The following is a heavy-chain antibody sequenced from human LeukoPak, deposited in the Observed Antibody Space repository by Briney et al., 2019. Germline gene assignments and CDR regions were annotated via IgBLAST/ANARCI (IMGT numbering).Heavy chain of an antibody. CDR1: GFTFSSYW. J-gene: IGHJ6*03. CDR2: IKQDGSEK. D-gene: IGHD6-13*01. V-gene: IGHV3-7*01. CDR3: ARDTAAADKYYYYYYMGV. Sequence: GGSLRLSCAASGFTFSSYWMSWVRQAPGKGLEWVANIKQDGSEKYYVDSVKGRFTISRDNAKNSLYLQMNSLRAEDTAVYYCARDTAAADKYYYYYYMGVWGKGTTVTVSS.